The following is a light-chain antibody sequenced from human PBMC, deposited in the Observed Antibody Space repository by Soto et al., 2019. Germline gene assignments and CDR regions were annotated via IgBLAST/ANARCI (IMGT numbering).Light chain of an antibody. CDR2: AAS. Sequence: DIEMTQSPSSLSASVGDRVTITCRASQGISNYLAWYQQRPGKVPKLLIYAASTLQSGVPSRFSGSGSGTDFTLTISSLQPEDVATYYCQKYDSALWTFGQGTEVEIK. J-gene: IGKJ1*01. CDR3: QKYDSALWT. CDR1: QGISNY. V-gene: IGKV1-27*01.